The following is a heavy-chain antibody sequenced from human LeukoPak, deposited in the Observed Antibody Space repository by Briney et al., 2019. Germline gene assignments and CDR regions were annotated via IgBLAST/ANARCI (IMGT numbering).Heavy chain of an antibody. Sequence: ASVKVSCKASGYTLTGYYMHWVRQAPGQGLEWMGWINPNSGGTNYAQKFQGRVTMTRDTSISTAYMELSRLRSDDTAVYYCARGLWSGYILDFVYFDYWGQGTLVTVSS. J-gene: IGHJ4*02. CDR3: ARGLWSGYILDFVYFDY. D-gene: IGHD3-3*01. CDR2: INPNSGGT. CDR1: GYTLTGYY. V-gene: IGHV1-2*02.